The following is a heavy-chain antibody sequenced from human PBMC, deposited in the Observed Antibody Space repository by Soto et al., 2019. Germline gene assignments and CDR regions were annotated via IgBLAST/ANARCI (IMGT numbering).Heavy chain of an antibody. CDR2: VYSSGGT. Sequence: SETLSLTCTVSCGSMSSYYWAWIRQPAGKGLEWIGRVYSSGGTHYNPSLKSRVTISLDTSKNQFSLRLLSVTDADTAVYYCARGQRFSDWFDPWGQGTLVTVSS. V-gene: IGHV4-4*07. CDR3: ARGQRFSDWFDP. CDR1: CGSMSSYY. J-gene: IGHJ5*02. D-gene: IGHD3-3*01.